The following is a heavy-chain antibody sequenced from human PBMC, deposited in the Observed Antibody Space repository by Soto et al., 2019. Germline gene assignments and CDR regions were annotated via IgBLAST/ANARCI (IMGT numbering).Heavy chain of an antibody. CDR3: AKEVWYYYDSSGVDAFDI. CDR1: GFTFSSYG. CDR2: ISYGGSDQ. J-gene: IGHJ3*02. D-gene: IGHD3-22*01. V-gene: IGHV3-30*18. Sequence: QVQLVESGGGVVQPGRSLRLSCAASGFTFSSYGMHWVRQAPGKGLEWVAVISYGGSDQYYADSVKGRYTISRDNSKNTVYLQMNSLRAEDTGVYYCAKEVWYYYDSSGVDAFDIWGQGTMVTVSS.